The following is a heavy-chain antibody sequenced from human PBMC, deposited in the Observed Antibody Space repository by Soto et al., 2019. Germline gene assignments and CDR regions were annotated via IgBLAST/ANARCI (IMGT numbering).Heavy chain of an antibody. CDR2: IKQDGSDK. J-gene: IGHJ3*02. D-gene: IGHD3-3*01. CDR3: ARDNGADFWAAMERGYAFDI. Sequence: EVELVESGGGLVQPGGSLTLSCAASGFTFSNFWMNWVRQTPGKGLEWLANIKQDGSDKYYADSVRGRFTIFRDNTKKSLYLEMNSLRAEDTALYYCARDNGADFWAAMERGYAFDIWGQGTGVTVSS. CDR1: GFTFSNFW. V-gene: IGHV3-7*03.